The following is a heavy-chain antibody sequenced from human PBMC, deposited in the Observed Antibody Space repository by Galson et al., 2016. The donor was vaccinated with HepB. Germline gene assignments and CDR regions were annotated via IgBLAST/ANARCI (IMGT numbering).Heavy chain of an antibody. J-gene: IGHJ4*02. V-gene: IGHV5-10-1*01. Sequence: QSGAEVKKPGESLRISCKGSGSSFTTYWITWVRQMPGKGLEWMGRIDPRDSYTNYSPAFQGHVTISADKSINTVYLQWRSLKASDTAMYYCARHVTGDLDYWGQGTLVTVSS. CDR1: GSSFTTYW. D-gene: IGHD7-27*01. CDR3: ARHVTGDLDY. CDR2: IDPRDSYT.